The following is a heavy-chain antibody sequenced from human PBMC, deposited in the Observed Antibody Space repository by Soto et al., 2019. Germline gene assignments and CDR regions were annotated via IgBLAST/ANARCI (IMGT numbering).Heavy chain of an antibody. CDR3: ARSRPGPQSASGYYDGMDV. V-gene: IGHV3-30-3*01. Sequence: GGSLRLSCAASVFTLSSYAMHWVSHAPCKGLEWVAVISYDGSNKYYADSVKGRFTISRDNSKNTLYLQMNSLRAEDTAVYYCARSRPGPQSASGYYDGMDVWGQGTTVTVSS. CDR2: ISYDGSNK. CDR1: VFTLSSYA. J-gene: IGHJ6*02. D-gene: IGHD6-6*01.